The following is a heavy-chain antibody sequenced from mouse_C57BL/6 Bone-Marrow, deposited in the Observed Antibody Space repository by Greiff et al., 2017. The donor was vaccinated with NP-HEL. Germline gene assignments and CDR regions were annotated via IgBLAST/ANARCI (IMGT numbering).Heavy chain of an antibody. J-gene: IGHJ3*01. CDR2: IDPETGGT. Sequence: VQLQESGAELVRPGASVTLSCKASGYTFTDYEMHWVKQTPVHGLEWIGAIDPETGGTAYNQKFKGKAILTADKSSSTAYMELRSLTSADSAVYYCTRGWFGYWGQGTLVTVSA. CDR1: GYTFTDYE. V-gene: IGHV1-15*01. CDR3: TRGWFGY.